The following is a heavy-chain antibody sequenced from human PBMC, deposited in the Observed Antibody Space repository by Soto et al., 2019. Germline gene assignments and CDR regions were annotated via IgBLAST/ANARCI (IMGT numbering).Heavy chain of an antibody. D-gene: IGHD3-10*01. CDR3: ARHMVRGALNYYYYMDV. CDR2: IHPGDSDT. V-gene: IGHV5-51*01. Sequence: GESLKISCKGSGYSFTSYWIGWVRPMPGKGLEWMGIIHPGDSDTRYSPSFQGQATISADKSISTAYLRWSIQKASDTAMDYCARHMVRGALNYYYYMDVWGKGTPVTVSS. J-gene: IGHJ6*03. CDR1: GYSFTSYW.